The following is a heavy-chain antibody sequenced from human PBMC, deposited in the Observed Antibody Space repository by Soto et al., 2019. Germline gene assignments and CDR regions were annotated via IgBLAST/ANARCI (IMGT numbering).Heavy chain of an antibody. CDR1: GFTFYKCG. CDR3: AKDDSNRWYNYYAMDV. J-gene: IGHJ6*02. V-gene: IGHV3-30*18. D-gene: IGHD3-22*01. Sequence: QVQLVESGGGVVQPGRSLRLSCAASGFTFYKCGMHWVRQAPGKGLEWVALISHDGSNKYYVDSVKGRFTIARDNSKNTVFLQMNSLRPEDTALYFCAKDDSNRWYNYYAMDVWGQGTTVTVSS. CDR2: ISHDGSNK.